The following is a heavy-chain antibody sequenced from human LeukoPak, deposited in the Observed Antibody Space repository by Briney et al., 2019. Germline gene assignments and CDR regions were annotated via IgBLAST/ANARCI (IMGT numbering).Heavy chain of an antibody. J-gene: IGHJ4*02. CDR1: GYTFTSYY. CDR3: ARAGAAGRRFDY. D-gene: IGHD6-13*01. CDR2: INPSGGST. V-gene: IGHV1-46*01. Sequence: ASVKVSCKASGYTFTSYYMHWVRQAPGQGLEWMGIINPSGGSTSYAQKFQGGVTMTRDTSTSTVYMEVSSLRSEDTAVYYCARAGAAGRRFDYWGQGTLVTVSS.